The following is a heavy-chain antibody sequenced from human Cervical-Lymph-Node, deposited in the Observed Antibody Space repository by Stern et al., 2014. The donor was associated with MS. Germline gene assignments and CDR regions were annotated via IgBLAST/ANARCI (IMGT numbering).Heavy chain of an antibody. V-gene: IGHV4-4*02. J-gene: IGHJ4*02. CDR2: IYHSGNA. CDR1: GGSISDTNW. D-gene: IGHD5-12*01. Sequence: QVQLQESGPGLVKPSGTLSLTCAVSGGSISDTNWWSWVRQTPGMGLEWIGEIYHSGNANFSPSLKSRVTMSVAKSKNQFSLELKSVTAADTAVYYCARVYSGYDWFDYWGQGAPVTVSS. CDR3: ARVYSGYDWFDY.